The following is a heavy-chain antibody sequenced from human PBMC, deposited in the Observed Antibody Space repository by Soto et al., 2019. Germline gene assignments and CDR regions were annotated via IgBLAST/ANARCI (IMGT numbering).Heavy chain of an antibody. CDR2: IYYSGST. CDR3: ATYGSGSYLDY. J-gene: IGHJ4*02. D-gene: IGHD3-10*01. Sequence: PSETRSLTCTVSGGSISSGGYYWSWIRQHPGKGLEWIGYIYYSGSTYYNPSLKSRVTISVDTSKNQFSLKLSSVTAADTAVYYCATYGSGSYLDYWGQGTLVTVSS. V-gene: IGHV4-31*03. CDR1: GGSISSGGYY.